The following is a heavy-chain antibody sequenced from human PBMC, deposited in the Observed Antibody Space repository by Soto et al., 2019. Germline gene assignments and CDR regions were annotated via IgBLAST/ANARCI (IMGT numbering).Heavy chain of an antibody. CDR2: ISPYNGDT. Sequence: QVHLVQSGPEVQKPGASVKVSCKASGYTFTNYGISWVRQAPGKGLEWMGWISPYNGDTNYIQKIPGRGSMTKDKSSTTVFMVLRSLRSDDTAVYDYAREDLLLVPCAFDIWGQGTMVTVSS. CDR3: AREDLLLVPCAFDI. D-gene: IGHD2-2*01. J-gene: IGHJ3*02. V-gene: IGHV1-18*01. CDR1: GYTFTNYG.